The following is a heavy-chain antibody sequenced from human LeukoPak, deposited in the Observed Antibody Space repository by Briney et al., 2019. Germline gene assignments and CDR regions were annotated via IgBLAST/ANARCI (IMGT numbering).Heavy chain of an antibody. CDR1: GYSFTGYW. J-gene: IGHJ4*02. CDR2: IYPGDSGT. V-gene: IGHV5-51*01. Sequence: GESLKISCKGSGYSFTGYWIAWVRQMPGKSLEWMGIIYPGDSGTRYSPSFQGQVTMSVDKSISTAYLQWSSLKASDTAMYYCARRPSGYCSSASCNAFFDSWGQGTLVTVSS. D-gene: IGHD2-2*01. CDR3: ARRPSGYCSSASCNAFFDS.